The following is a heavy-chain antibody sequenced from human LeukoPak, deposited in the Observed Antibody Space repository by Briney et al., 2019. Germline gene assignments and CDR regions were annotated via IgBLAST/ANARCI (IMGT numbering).Heavy chain of an antibody. J-gene: IGHJ4*02. CDR2: IYYSGST. V-gene: IGHV4-59*08. Sequence: SETLSLTCTVSGGSISTYFWSWIRQPPGKGLEWIGHIYYSGSTTYNPSLKSRVTISVDASKNQFSLKLSSVTAADTAVYYCARHKTGGTCPLDYWGQGTLVTVSS. CDR1: GGSISTYF. CDR3: ARHKTGGTCPLDY. D-gene: IGHD2-8*02.